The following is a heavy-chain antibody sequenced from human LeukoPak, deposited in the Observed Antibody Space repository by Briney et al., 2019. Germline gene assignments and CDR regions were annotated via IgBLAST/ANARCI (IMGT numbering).Heavy chain of an antibody. CDR1: GFTFSSYA. CDR2: ISGSGGST. J-gene: IGHJ6*02. Sequence: PGGSLRLSCAASGFTFSSYAMSWVRQAPGKGLEWVSAISGSGGSTYYADSVEGRFTISRDNSKNTLYLQMNSLRAEDTAVYYCAKGYYGDYDFYGMDVWGQGTTVTVSS. V-gene: IGHV3-23*01. CDR3: AKGYYGDYDFYGMDV. D-gene: IGHD4-17*01.